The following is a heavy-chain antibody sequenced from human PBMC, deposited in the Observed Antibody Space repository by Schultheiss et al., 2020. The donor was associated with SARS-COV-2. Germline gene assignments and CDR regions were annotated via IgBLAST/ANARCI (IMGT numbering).Heavy chain of an antibody. CDR2: IYWDDDK. Sequence: SGPTLVKPTQTLTLTCTFSGFSLSTSGVGVGWIRQPPGKALEWLTLIYWDDDKRYSPSLKSRLTITKDTAKNQVVLTMTNMDPVDTATYYCAHTAILCDILCTGGWFDPWGQGTLVTVSS. J-gene: IGHJ5*02. CDR1: GFSLSTSGVG. V-gene: IGHV2-5*02. CDR3: AHTAILCDILCTGGWFDP. D-gene: IGHD3-9*01.